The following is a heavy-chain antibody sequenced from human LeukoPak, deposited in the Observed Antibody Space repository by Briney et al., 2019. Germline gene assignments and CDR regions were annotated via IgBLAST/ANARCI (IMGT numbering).Heavy chain of an antibody. CDR2: ISSTSGYI. J-gene: IGHJ2*01. CDR3: ARDRVGYWYFDL. V-gene: IGHV3-21*01. Sequence: GGSLRLSCAASGFTFSSYSMNWVRQAPGKGLEWASSISSTSGYIYYADSVKGRFTISRDNAKNSVYLQMNSLRAEDTAVYYCARDRVGYWYFDLWGRGTLVTVSS. D-gene: IGHD3-10*01. CDR1: GFTFSSYS.